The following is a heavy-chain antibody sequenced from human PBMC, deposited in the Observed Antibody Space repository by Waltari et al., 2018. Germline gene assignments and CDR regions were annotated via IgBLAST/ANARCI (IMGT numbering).Heavy chain of an antibody. V-gene: IGHV3-23*04. J-gene: IGHJ4*02. Sequence: EVQLEESGGGLVQPGGSLRLSCAASGFRFSSYAMAWGREARGKVLEWIAAMTDSGSDTYYADSVRRRFAIARDNSLFLQMNSLRVEDTAVYYCAKGSGRSRPYYFDSWGQGTLVTVSS. D-gene: IGHD1-26*01. CDR1: GFRFSSYA. CDR2: MTDSGSDT. CDR3: AKGSGRSRPYYFDS.